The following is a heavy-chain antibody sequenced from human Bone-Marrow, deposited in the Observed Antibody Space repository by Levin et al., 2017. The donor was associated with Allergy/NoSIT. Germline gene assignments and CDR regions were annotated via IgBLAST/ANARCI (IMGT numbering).Heavy chain of an antibody. Sequence: GGSLRLSCVASGFTFSSYGIHWVRQAPGKGPEWVAVIAYDGSNKDYADSVKGRFTISRDNSKTMLYLQMNSLRAEDTAVYYCAKEFGCWSGYVRHYYYDMDVWGQGTTVTVSS. J-gene: IGHJ6*02. D-gene: IGHD3-3*01. CDR3: AKEFGCWSGYVRHYYYDMDV. CDR1: GFTFSSYG. CDR2: IAYDGSNK. V-gene: IGHV3-30*18.